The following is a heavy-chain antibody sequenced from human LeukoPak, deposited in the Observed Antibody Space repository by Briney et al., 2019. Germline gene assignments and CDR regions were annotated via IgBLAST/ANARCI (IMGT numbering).Heavy chain of an antibody. V-gene: IGHV1-8*01. D-gene: IGHD2-15*01. CDR1: GYTFTSYD. Sequence: ASVKVSCKASGYTFTSYDINWVRQATGQGLEWMGWMNPNSGNTGYAQKVQGRVTISRDNSISTAYMELSSLRSEDTDVYYCARAGGYCSGGSCYFDYWGQGTLLTVSS. CDR2: MNPNSGNT. J-gene: IGHJ4*02. CDR3: ARAGGYCSGGSCYFDY.